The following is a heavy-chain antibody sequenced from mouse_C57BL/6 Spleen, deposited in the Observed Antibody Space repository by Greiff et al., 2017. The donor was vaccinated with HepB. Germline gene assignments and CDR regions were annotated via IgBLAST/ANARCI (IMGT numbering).Heavy chain of an antibody. D-gene: IGHD2-4*01. CDR2: IYPGSGST. J-gene: IGHJ3*01. CDR3: ARGGYYDYDEGAWFAY. V-gene: IGHV1-55*01. Sequence: QVQLQQPGAELVKPGASVKMSCKASGYTFNSYWITWVKQRPGQGLEWIGDIYPGSGSTNYNEKFKSKATLTVDTSSSTAYMQLSSLTSEDSAVYYCARGGYYDYDEGAWFAYWGQGTLVTVSA. CDR1: GYTFNSYW.